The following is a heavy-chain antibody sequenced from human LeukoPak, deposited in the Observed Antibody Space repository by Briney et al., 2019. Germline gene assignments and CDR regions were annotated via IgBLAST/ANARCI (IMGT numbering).Heavy chain of an antibody. CDR3: ARVWSSRKAFDI. J-gene: IGHJ3*02. D-gene: IGHD3-16*01. Sequence: SETLSLTCTVSGCSLSYYYWSWIRQPPGKGLELIGYIYYSGSTNYNPSRNSRVTISVDTSKNQFSLKLTSVTAEDTAVYYCARVWSSRKAFDIWGQGTMVTVSS. CDR2: IYYSGST. V-gene: IGHV4-59*01. CDR1: GCSLSYYY.